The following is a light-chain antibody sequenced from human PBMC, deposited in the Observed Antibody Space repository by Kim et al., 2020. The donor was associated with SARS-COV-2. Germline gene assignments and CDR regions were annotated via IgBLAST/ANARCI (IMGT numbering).Light chain of an antibody. CDR1: QSVSSN. Sequence: SVSPGERATLPCRASQSVSSNLAWYQQKPGQAPSLLIYGASTRATGIPARFSGSGSGTEFTLTISSLQSEDFAVYYCQQYHNWWTFGQGTKVDIK. CDR2: GAS. CDR3: QQYHNWWT. V-gene: IGKV3-15*01. J-gene: IGKJ1*01.